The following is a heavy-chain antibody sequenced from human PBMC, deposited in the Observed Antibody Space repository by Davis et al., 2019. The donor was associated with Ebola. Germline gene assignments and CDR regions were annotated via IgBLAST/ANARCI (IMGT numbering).Heavy chain of an antibody. V-gene: IGHV3-48*01. CDR3: ARDTYYYYNTMDV. Sequence: GSLRLSCAASGFTFSSYSMNWVRQAPGKGLEWVSYISSSSSTIYYADSVKGRFTISRDNAKNSLYLQMNSLRAEDTAVYYCARDTYYYYNTMDVWGKGTTVTVSS. CDR1: GFTFSSYS. CDR2: ISSSSSTI. J-gene: IGHJ6*04.